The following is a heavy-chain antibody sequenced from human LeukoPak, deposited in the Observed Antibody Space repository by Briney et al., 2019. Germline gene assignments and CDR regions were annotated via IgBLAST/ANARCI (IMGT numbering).Heavy chain of an antibody. Sequence: SVKVSCKASGGSFMFYAMNWVRQAPGQGLEWMGGIIPIFGTANYAQKFQGRVTITADESTSTAYMELSSLRSKDTAVYYCAFRITIFGVVIDYWGQGTLVTVSS. D-gene: IGHD3-3*01. CDR2: IIPIFGTA. V-gene: IGHV1-69*13. CDR3: AFRITIFGVVIDY. J-gene: IGHJ4*02. CDR1: GGSFMFYA.